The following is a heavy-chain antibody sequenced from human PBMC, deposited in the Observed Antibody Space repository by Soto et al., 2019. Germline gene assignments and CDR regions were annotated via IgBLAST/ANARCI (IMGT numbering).Heavy chain of an antibody. CDR2: IWYDGTNK. D-gene: IGHD3-22*01. J-gene: IGHJ4*02. Sequence: QVQLVESGGGVVQPGRSLRLSCAASGFTFSSNGMHWVRQAPGKGLEWVAIIWYDGTNKYYVDSVKGRFTISRDNSKNTLYLQMNSLRAEDTAVYYCARDSGIGSGYFSISYYFDYWGQGTLVTVSS. CDR1: GFTFSSNG. V-gene: IGHV3-33*01. CDR3: ARDSGIGSGYFSISYYFDY.